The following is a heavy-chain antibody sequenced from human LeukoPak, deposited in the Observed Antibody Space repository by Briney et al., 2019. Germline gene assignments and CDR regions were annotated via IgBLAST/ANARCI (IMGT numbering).Heavy chain of an antibody. CDR1: GGSISSGDYY. V-gene: IGHV4-30-4*01. J-gene: IGHJ4*02. D-gene: IGHD4-17*01. CDR3: ARARTVTTYPLSSYYFDY. Sequence: PSETLSLTCTVSGGSISSGDYYWSWIRQPPGKGLEWIGYIYYSGSTYYNPSLKIRVTISVDTSKNQFSLKLSSVTAADTAVYYCARARTVTTYPLSSYYFDYWGQGTLVTVSS. CDR2: IYYSGST.